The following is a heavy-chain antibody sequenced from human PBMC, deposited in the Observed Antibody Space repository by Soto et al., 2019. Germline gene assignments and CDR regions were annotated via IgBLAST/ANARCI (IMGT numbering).Heavy chain of an antibody. CDR1: GFTFSSYA. CDR3: AKGELRYFDWLGYYYYGMDV. CDR2: ISGSGGST. J-gene: IGHJ6*02. Sequence: VGSLRLSCAASGFTFSSYAMSWVRQAPGKGLEWVSAISGSGGSTYYADSVKGRFTISRDNSKNTLYLQMNSLRAEDTAVYYCAKGELRYFDWLGYYYYGMDVCGQRTTLTVSS. D-gene: IGHD3-9*01. V-gene: IGHV3-23*01.